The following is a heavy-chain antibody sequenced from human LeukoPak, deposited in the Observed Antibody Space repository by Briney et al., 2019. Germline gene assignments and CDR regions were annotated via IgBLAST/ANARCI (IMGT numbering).Heavy chain of an antibody. J-gene: IGHJ3*02. Sequence: PGGSLRLSCAASGFTFSSYWMSWVRQAPGKGLEWVANIKQDGSEKYYVDSVKGRFTISRDNAKNSLYLQMNSLRAEDTAVYYCASLDLGYSSGWYDVDAFDIWGRGTMVTVSS. CDR2: IKQDGSEK. V-gene: IGHV3-7*03. D-gene: IGHD6-19*01. CDR3: ASLDLGYSSGWYDVDAFDI. CDR1: GFTFSSYW.